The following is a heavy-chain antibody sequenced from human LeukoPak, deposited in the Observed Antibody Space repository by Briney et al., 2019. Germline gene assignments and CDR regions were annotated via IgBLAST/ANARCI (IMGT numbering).Heavy chain of an antibody. V-gene: IGHV4-30-4*01. CDR1: GGSIFSGDYY. J-gene: IGHJ5*02. CDR2: IYYNGIT. Sequence: SETLSLTCTVSGGSIFSGDYYWNGIRQPPGKGLEWIGYIYYNGITYYNPSLESRVTISVDTAKNQFSLKLSSVTAADTAVYYCARGDYNDGAGYLDHWGQGTLVPVSS. CDR3: ARGDYNDGAGYLDH. D-gene: IGHD3-22*01.